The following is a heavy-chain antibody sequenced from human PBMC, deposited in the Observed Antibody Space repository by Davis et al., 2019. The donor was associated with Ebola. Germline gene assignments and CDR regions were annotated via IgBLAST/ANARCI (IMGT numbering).Heavy chain of an antibody. J-gene: IGHJ2*01. Sequence: SGPTLVKPTETLTLTCSVSGFSLSNARMGVSWIRQPPGKALEWLAHIFSNDEKSYSTSLKTRLTISGDTSKNQVVLTMTNMDPVDTAPYYCARTGGSSHYWYFDVWGRGTLVTVSS. D-gene: IGHD1-26*01. V-gene: IGHV2-26*01. CDR1: GFSLSNARMG. CDR2: IFSNDEK. CDR3: ARTGGSSHYWYFDV.